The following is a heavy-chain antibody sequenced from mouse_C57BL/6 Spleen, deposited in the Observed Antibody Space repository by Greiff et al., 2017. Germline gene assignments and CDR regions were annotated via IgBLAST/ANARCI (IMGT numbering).Heavy chain of an antibody. CDR3: ARGNYGYLDY. V-gene: IGHV1-61*01. Sequence: QVQLQQPGAELVRPGSSVKLSCKASGYTFTSYWMDWVKQRPGQGLEWIGNIYPSDSETHYNQKFKDKATLTVDKSSSTAYMQLSSLTSEDSAVYYCARGNYGYLDYWGQGTTLTVSS. D-gene: IGHD1-1*02. CDR2: IYPSDSET. J-gene: IGHJ2*01. CDR1: GYTFTSYW.